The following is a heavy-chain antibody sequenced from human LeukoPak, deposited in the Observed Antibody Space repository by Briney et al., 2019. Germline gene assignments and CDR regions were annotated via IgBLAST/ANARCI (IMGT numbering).Heavy chain of an antibody. Sequence: ASVKVSCKASGYTFTSYGISWVRQAPGQGLEWMVWISAYNGNTNYAQKLQGRVTMTTDTSTSTAYMELRSLRSDDTAVYYCARVEYSYGYARGGFNYWGQGTLVTVSS. V-gene: IGHV1-18*01. CDR1: GYTFTSYG. D-gene: IGHD5-18*01. CDR3: ARVEYSYGYARGGFNY. J-gene: IGHJ4*02. CDR2: ISAYNGNT.